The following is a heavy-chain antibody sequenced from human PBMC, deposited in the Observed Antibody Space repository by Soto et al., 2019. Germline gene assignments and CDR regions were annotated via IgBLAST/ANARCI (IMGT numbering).Heavy chain of an antibody. CDR1: GYTFTSYA. Sequence: ASVKVSCKASGYTFTSYAMHWVRQAPGQRLEWMGWINAGNGNTKYSQKIQGRVTITRDTSASTAYMEMSSLRSEDTAVYYCAREGYYDYGMDVWGQGTTVTVS. J-gene: IGHJ6*02. CDR3: AREGYYDYGMDV. CDR2: INAGNGNT. V-gene: IGHV1-3*01. D-gene: IGHD6-13*01.